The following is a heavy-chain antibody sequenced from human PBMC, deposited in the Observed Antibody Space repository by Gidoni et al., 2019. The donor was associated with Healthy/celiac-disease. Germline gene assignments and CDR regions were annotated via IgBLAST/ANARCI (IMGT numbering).Heavy chain of an antibody. V-gene: IGHV4-34*01. Sequence: QVQLQQWGAGLLKPSETLSLTCAVYGGSVSGYYWSWIRQPPGKGLEWIGEINHSGSTNYNPSLKSRVTISVDTSKNQFSLKLSSVTAADTAVYYCARAGGYSSSWYGGGLNWFDPWGQGTLVTVSS. CDR1: GGSVSGYY. J-gene: IGHJ5*02. CDR2: INHSGST. D-gene: IGHD6-13*01. CDR3: ARAGGYSSSWYGGGLNWFDP.